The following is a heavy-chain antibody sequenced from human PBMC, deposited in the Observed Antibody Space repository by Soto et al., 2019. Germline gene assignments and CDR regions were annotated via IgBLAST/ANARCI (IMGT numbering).Heavy chain of an antibody. CDR1: GFTFSSYG. J-gene: IGHJ4*02. D-gene: IGHD6-13*01. CDR2: IWYDGSNK. Sequence: GGSLRLSCAASGFTFSSYGMHWVRQAPGKGLEWVAVIWYDGSNKYYADSVKGRFTISRDNSKNTLYLQMNSLRAEDTAVYYCARGRRQQLDFDYWGQGTLVTVSS. CDR3: ARGRRQQLDFDY. V-gene: IGHV3-33*01.